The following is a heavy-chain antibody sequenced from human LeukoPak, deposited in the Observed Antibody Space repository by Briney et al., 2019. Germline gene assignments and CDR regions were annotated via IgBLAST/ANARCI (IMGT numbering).Heavy chain of an antibody. CDR3: ARSYNYGSGLYGMDA. Sequence: GRSLRLSCVVSGFTFGRHGIHWVRQAPGKGLEWLTFISNDGTKKYYVDSVKGRFTISRDNAKNSLYLQMNSLRAEDTAVYYCARSYNYGSGLYGMDAWGQGTTVTVSS. J-gene: IGHJ6*02. D-gene: IGHD3-10*01. CDR1: GFTFGRHG. CDR2: ISNDGTKK. V-gene: IGHV3-30*03.